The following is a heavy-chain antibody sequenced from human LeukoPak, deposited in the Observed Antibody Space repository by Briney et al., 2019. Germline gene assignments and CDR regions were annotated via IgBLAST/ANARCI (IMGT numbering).Heavy chain of an antibody. CDR1: GFSFSDHY. J-gene: IGHJ4*02. CDR2: SRNKAKSYTT. D-gene: IGHD6-19*01. Sequence: GGSLRLSCAVSGFSFSDHYMDWVRQAPGKGLEWLGRSRNKAKSYTTEYAASVKGRFTISRDDSRNSLYLQMNRLKTEDTAVYFCARETAVAGLDYWGQGTLVTVSS. CDR3: ARETAVAGLDY. V-gene: IGHV3-72*01.